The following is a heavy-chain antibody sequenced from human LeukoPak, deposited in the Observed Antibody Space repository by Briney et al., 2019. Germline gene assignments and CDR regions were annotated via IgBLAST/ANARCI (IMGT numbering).Heavy chain of an antibody. Sequence: SETLSLTCTVSGGSISSYYWSWIRQPAGKGLEWLGRIYTSGSTNYNPSLKSRVTMSVDTSKNQFSLKLSSVTAADTAVYYCASGGLYGDYTDYWGQGTLVTVSS. CDR2: IYTSGST. J-gene: IGHJ4*02. CDR3: ASGGLYGDYTDY. D-gene: IGHD2-2*02. V-gene: IGHV4-4*07. CDR1: GGSISSYY.